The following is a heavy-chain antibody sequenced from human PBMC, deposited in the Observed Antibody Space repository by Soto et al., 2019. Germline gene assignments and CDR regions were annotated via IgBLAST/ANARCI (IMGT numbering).Heavy chain of an antibody. CDR2: IIPIFGTA. CDR1: GGTFSSYA. J-gene: IGHJ3*02. V-gene: IGHV1-69*13. CDR3: ARLITMIVVVIDRPPDAFDI. D-gene: IGHD3-22*01. Sequence: SVKVSCKASGGTFSSYAISWVRQAPGQGLEWMGGIIPIFGTANYAQKFQGRVTITPDESTSTAYMELSSLRSEDTAVYYCARLITMIVVVIDRPPDAFDIWGQGTMVPSPQ.